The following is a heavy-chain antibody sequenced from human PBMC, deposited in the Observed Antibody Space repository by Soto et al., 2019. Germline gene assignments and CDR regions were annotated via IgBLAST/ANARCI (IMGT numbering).Heavy chain of an antibody. CDR1: GYTFTIYG. Sequence: ASVKVSCKASGYTFTIYGISWVRQAPGQGLEWMGWISAYNGNTNYAQKLQGRVTMTTDTSTSTAYMELRSLRSDDTAVYYCARASTIFGVVIIRDYYYYGMDVWGQGTTVTVPS. V-gene: IGHV1-18*01. CDR3: ARASTIFGVVIIRDYYYYGMDV. J-gene: IGHJ6*02. CDR2: ISAYNGNT. D-gene: IGHD3-3*01.